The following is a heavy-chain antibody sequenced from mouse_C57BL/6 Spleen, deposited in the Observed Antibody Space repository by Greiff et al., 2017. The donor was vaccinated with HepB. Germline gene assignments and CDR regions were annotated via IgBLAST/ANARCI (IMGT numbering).Heavy chain of an antibody. D-gene: IGHD3-2*02. CDR3: ARGTAQATQYYFDY. Sequence: QVQLQQSGAELARPGASVKMSCKASGYTFTSYTMHWVKQRPGQGLEWIGYINPSSGYTKYNQKFKDKATLTADKSSSTAYMQLSSLTSEDSAVYYCARGTAQATQYYFDYWGQGTTLTVSS. J-gene: IGHJ2*01. CDR2: INPSSGYT. CDR1: GYTFTSYT. V-gene: IGHV1-4*01.